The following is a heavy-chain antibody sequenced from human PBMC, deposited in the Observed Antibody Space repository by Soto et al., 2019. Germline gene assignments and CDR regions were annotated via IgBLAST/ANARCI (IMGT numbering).Heavy chain of an antibody. CDR2: IYTSGTT. CDR1: GGSIRSYY. D-gene: IGHD3-3*01. V-gene: IGHV4-4*07. Sequence: SETLSVTYNVSGGSIRSYYWSWIRQPAGKALEWIGRIYTSGTTNYNPSLKSRATILVDTSKNQFSLKLSSVTAADTAVYYCARDERFAYFCMEVLGHAIPVSV. CDR3: ARDERFAYFCMEV. J-gene: IGHJ6*02.